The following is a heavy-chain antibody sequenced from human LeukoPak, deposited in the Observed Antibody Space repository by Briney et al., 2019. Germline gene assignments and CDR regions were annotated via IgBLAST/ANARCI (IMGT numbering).Heavy chain of an antibody. CDR1: GYSFTSYW. CDR3: ATTGVAAAGTVGWFDP. Sequence: GESLKISCKGSGYSFTSYWIGWVRQMPGKGLEWMGIIYPGDSDTRYSPSFQGQVTISADKSISTAYLQWSSLKASDTAMYYCATTGVAAAGTVGWFDPWGQGTLVTVSS. J-gene: IGHJ5*02. CDR2: IYPGDSDT. V-gene: IGHV5-51*01. D-gene: IGHD6-13*01.